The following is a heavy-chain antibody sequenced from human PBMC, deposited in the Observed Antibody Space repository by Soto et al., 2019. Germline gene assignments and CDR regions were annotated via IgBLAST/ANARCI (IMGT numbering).Heavy chain of an antibody. J-gene: IGHJ4*02. CDR1: GFRFSDHS. D-gene: IGHD2-21*02. CDR3: ARLPKGSLVTA. V-gene: IGHV3-48*02. Sequence: VQLVESGGGLVSPGGSLTLSCVGSGFRFSDHSMHWVRRAPGTGLQWLSYISSSGDRIHYADSVRGRFTVSRDNAKNSLFLRINSLRDDDTAMYYCARLPKGSLVTAWGKGTLVTVSS. CDR2: ISSSGDRI.